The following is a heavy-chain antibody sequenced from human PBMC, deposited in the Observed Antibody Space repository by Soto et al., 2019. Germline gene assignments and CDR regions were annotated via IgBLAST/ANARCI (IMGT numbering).Heavy chain of an antibody. V-gene: IGHV3-30-3*01. Sequence: PGGSLRLSCAASGFTFSSYAMHWVRQAPGKGLEWVAVISYDGSNKYYADSVKGRFTISRDNSKNTLYLQMNSLKTEDTAVYYCTTDTATVTTSDYGMDVWGQGTTVTVSS. CDR2: ISYDGSNK. CDR3: TTDTATVTTSDYGMDV. J-gene: IGHJ6*02. D-gene: IGHD4-17*01. CDR1: GFTFSSYA.